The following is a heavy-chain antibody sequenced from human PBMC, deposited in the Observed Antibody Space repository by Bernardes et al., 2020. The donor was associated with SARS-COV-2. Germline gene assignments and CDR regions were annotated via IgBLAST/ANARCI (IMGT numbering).Heavy chain of an antibody. Sequence: ASVKVSCKTSGYSFTSFGISWVRQDPGQGLERLGWISSYNGNTNYAQRLQGRVTMTTDTSTSTAYMELRSLRSDDTAVYYCARDLYSDYMGDYWGQGTLVTVSS. J-gene: IGHJ4*02. D-gene: IGHD5-12*01. V-gene: IGHV1-18*01. CDR1: GYSFTSFG. CDR2: ISSYNGNT. CDR3: ARDLYSDYMGDY.